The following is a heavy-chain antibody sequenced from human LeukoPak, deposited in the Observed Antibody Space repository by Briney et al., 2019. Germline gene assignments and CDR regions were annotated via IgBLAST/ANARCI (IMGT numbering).Heavy chain of an antibody. J-gene: IGHJ4*02. CDR3: ARERSSGWCVDY. CDR2: IYTSGST. CDR1: GGSISSYY. V-gene: IGHV4-4*07. Sequence: SETLSLTCTVSGGSISSYYWSWIRQPAGKGLEWIGRIYTSGSTNYNPSLKSRVTMSVDTSKNQFSLKLSSATAADTAVYYCARERSSGWCVDYWGQGTLVTVSS. D-gene: IGHD6-19*01.